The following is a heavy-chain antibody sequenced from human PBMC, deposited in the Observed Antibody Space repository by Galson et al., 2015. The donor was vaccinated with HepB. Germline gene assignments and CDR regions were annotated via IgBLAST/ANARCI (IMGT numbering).Heavy chain of an antibody. J-gene: IGHJ6*02. V-gene: IGHV1-69*04. CDR1: GGTFSSYT. D-gene: IGHD3-22*01. CDR2: IIPILGIA. Sequence: SVKVSCKASGGTFSSYTISWVRQAPGQGLEWMGRIIPILGIANYAQKFQGRVTITADKSTSTAYMELSSLRSEDTAVYYCARDSGGYSDYYYYYGMDVWGQGTTVTVSS. CDR3: ARDSGGYSDYYYYYGMDV.